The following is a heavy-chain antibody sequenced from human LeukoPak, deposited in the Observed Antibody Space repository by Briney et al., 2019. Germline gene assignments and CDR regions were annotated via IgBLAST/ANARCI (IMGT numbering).Heavy chain of an antibody. CDR2: IYNGGTT. CDR3: AGGGEAARSLAY. CDR1: GVTSNY. Sequence: GGSLRLSCAASGVTSNYMTWVRQAPGKGLEWVSVIYNGGTTYYADSVKGRFTISRDNSKSTLFVYLQMNSLRTDDTALYYCAGGGEAARSLAYWGQGALVTVSS. V-gene: IGHV3-66*02. J-gene: IGHJ4*02. D-gene: IGHD6-6*01.